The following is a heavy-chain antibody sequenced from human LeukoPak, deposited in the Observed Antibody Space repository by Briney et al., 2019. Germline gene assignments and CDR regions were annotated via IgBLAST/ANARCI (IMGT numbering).Heavy chain of an antibody. CDR1: GGTFSSYA. J-gene: IGHJ6*03. D-gene: IGHD2-15*01. CDR2: IIPIFGTA. CDR3: ARQGWRPYYYYYMDV. V-gene: IGHV1-69*05. Sequence: ASVKVSCKASGGTFSSYAISWVRQAPGQGLEWMGRIIPIFGTANYAQKLQGRVTITTDESTSTAYMELSSLRSEDTAVYYCARQGWRPYYYYYMDVWGKGTTVTVSS.